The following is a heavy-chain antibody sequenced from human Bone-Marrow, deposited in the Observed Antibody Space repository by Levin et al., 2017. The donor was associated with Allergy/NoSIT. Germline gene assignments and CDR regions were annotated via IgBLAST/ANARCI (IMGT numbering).Heavy chain of an antibody. Sequence: GESLKISCAASGFTFSNYWMSWVRQAPGKGLEWVANIKQDGSEKYYVDSVKGRFTISRDNAKNSLYLQMNSLRVEDTAVYHCARAYNGRYYYYYGMDVWGQGTTVTVSS. CDR2: IKQDGSEK. CDR1: GFTFSNYW. J-gene: IGHJ6*02. CDR3: ARAYNGRYYYYYGMDV. D-gene: IGHD1-14*01. V-gene: IGHV3-7*01.